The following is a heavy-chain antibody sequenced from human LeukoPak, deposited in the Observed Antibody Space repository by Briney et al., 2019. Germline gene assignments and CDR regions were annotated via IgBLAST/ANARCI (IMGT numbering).Heavy chain of an antibody. CDR1: GFTFSSSD. J-gene: IGHJ4*02. Sequence: GGSLRLSCAASGFTFSSSDMSWVRQAPGSGLEWVSSIRHSDSNTYYADSVMGRFTISRDNSKNTLYLQMNSLTAADTAVYYCARQVSRNFDYWGQGILVTVSS. V-gene: IGHV3-23*05. D-gene: IGHD1-14*01. CDR3: ARQVSRNFDY. CDR2: IRHSDSNT.